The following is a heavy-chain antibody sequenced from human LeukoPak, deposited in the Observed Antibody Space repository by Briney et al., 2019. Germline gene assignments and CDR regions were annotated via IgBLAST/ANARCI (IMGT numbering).Heavy chain of an antibody. CDR2: IYYSGST. J-gene: IGHJ4*02. CDR3: ARIRGDYYGSGSYYNRLYYFDY. V-gene: IGHV4-39*01. Sequence: SETLSLTCTGSGGSISSSSYYWGWIRQPPGKGLEWIGSIYYSGSTYYNPSLKSRVTISVDTSKNQFSLKLSSVTAADTAVYYCARIRGDYYGSGSYYNRLYYFDYWGQGTLVTVSS. CDR1: GGSISSSSYY. D-gene: IGHD3-10*01.